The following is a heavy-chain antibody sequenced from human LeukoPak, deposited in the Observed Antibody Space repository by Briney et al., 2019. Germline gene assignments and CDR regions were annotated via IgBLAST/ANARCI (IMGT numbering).Heavy chain of an antibody. D-gene: IGHD3-22*01. CDR2: ISGSGGST. V-gene: IGHV3-23*01. J-gene: IGHJ3*02. CDR3: AKDLDSSGYYNAFDI. CDR1: GFTFSSYA. Sequence: PGGSLRLSCAASGFTFSSYAMSWVRQAPGKGLEWVSAISGSGGSTYYADPVKGRFTISRDNSKNTLYLQMNSLRAEDTAVYYCAKDLDSSGYYNAFDIWGQGTMVTVSS.